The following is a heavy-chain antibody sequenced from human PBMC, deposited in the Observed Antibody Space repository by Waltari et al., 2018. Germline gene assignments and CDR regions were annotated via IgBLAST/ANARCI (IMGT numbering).Heavy chain of an antibody. CDR3: AIDYDSSGYYYDY. CDR2: NFYPVST. J-gene: IGHJ4*02. CDR1: GGSILLHKNY. D-gene: IGHD3-22*01. Sequence: QLQLQESGPGLVKSSETLSLTCTGSGGSILLHKNYRGRIRQAPGKGLGWIGSNFYPVSTPVSPSPKCRVTMSVDTSKNQFSLNLSSVTAADTARYYCAIDYDSSGYYYDYWGQGVLVTVSS. V-gene: IGHV4-39*02.